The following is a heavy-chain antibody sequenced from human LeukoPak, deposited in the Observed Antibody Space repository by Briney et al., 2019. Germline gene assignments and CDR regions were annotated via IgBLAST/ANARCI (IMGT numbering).Heavy chain of an antibody. CDR2: IDPSDSYT. D-gene: IGHD3-10*01. J-gene: IGHJ6*04. CDR1: GYIFTSYW. Sequence: GESLRICCTGAGYIFTSYWISCGRQMPGKGLEWMARIDPSDSYTNYSPSFQGHVTISADKSISTAYLQWSSLKASDTAMYYCATSIPLLWFGELGDGMDVWGKGTTVTVSS. V-gene: IGHV5-10-1*01. CDR3: ATSIPLLWFGELGDGMDV.